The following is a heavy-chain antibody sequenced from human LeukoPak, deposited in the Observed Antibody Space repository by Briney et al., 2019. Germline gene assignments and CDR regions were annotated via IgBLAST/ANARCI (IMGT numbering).Heavy chain of an antibody. CDR2: ISWNSGSI. Sequence: GGSLRLSRAASGFTFDDYAMHWVRQAPGKGLEWVSGISWNSGSIGYADSVKGRFTISRDNAKNSLYLQMNSLRAEDMALYYCAKGGYSGYDSGFDYWGQGTLVTVSS. CDR3: AKGGYSGYDSGFDY. CDR1: GFTFDDYA. D-gene: IGHD5-12*01. J-gene: IGHJ4*02. V-gene: IGHV3-9*03.